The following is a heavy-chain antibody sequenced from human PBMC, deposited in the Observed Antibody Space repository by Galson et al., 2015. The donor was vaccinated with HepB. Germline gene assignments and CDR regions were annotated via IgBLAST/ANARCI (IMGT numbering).Heavy chain of an antibody. Sequence: ETLSLTCIVSGDSMDGHFWSWIRQPPGKGLEWIGHVHNKGATKYNPSLLNRVSISVDTSKNQLSLRLMSLTAADTATYYCARILDTDTWPLDQWGLGTLVIVAS. CDR2: VHNKGAT. D-gene: IGHD2-8*02. J-gene: IGHJ4*02. CDR3: ARILDTDTWPLDQ. CDR1: GDSMDGHF. V-gene: IGHV4-59*11.